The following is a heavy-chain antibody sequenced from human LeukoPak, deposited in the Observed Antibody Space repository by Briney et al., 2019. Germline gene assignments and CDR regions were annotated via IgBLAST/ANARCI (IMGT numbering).Heavy chain of an antibody. CDR2: MNPNSGNT. CDR1: GYTFTSYD. CDR3: ARVTPYYYDSSGYRRDYYYCMDV. V-gene: IGHV1-8*03. D-gene: IGHD3-22*01. J-gene: IGHJ6*03. Sequence: GASVKVSCKASGYTFTSYDINWVRQATGQGLEWMGWMNPNSGNTGYAQKFQGRVTITRNTSISTAYMELSSLRSEDTAVYYCARVTPYYYDSSGYRRDYYYCMDVWGKGTTVTVSS.